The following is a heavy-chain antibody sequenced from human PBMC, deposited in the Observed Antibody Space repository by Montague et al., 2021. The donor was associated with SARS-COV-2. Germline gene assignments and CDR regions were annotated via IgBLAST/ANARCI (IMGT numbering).Heavy chain of an antibody. CDR1: GGSISSYY. D-gene: IGHD2-21*02. V-gene: IGHV4-59*01. Sequence: SETLSLTCTVSGGSISSYYWSWIRQPPGKGLGWIGYIYYSGSTNYDPSXXSRVTISVDTSKNQFSLKLSSVTAADTAVYYCARGIAGTYCGGDCYNNWFDPWGQGTLVTASS. J-gene: IGHJ5*02. CDR3: ARGIAGTYCGGDCYNNWFDP. CDR2: IYYSGST.